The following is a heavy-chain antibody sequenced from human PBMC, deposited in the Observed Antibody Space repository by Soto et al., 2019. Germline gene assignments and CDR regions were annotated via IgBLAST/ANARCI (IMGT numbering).Heavy chain of an antibody. Sequence: QVQLVQSGAEEKKPGASVKVSCKASGYTFTSYSMHWVRQAPGQRLEWMGWINAGNGNTKYSQKFQGRVTITRDTSASTAYMEVTSLRSEDTAVYYCTRGGAEGLSWFDPWGQGTLVTVSS. J-gene: IGHJ5*01. CDR3: TRGGAEGLSWFDP. CDR1: GYTFTSYS. CDR2: INAGNGNT. V-gene: IGHV1-3*05. D-gene: IGHD3-16*01.